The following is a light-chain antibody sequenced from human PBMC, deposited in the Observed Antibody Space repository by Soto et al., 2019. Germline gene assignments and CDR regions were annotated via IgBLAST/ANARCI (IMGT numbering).Light chain of an antibody. Sequence: DIQMTQSPSTLSASVGDRVTITCRASQSISSWLAWYQQKPGKAPKILICKASSLESGVPSRFSGSGSGTEFTLTISSLQPDDFATYYCQQYNSYAGVTFGPGTKVDIK. J-gene: IGKJ3*01. CDR3: QQYNSYAGVT. CDR1: QSISSW. CDR2: KAS. V-gene: IGKV1-5*03.